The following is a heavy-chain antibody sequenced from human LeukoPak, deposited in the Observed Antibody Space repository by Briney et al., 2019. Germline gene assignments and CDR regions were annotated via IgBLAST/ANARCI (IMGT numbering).Heavy chain of an antibody. CDR3: ALNTISMVRGLPPNYYYYMDV. Sequence: ASVKVSCXVSGYTLTVLSMHWVRQAPGKGLEWMEGFDPEDGETIYAQKFQGRVTMTEDTSTDTAYMELSSLRSEDTAVYYCALNTISMVRGLPPNYYYYMDVWGKGTTVTVSS. CDR1: GYTLTVLS. D-gene: IGHD3-10*01. CDR2: FDPEDGET. V-gene: IGHV1-24*01. J-gene: IGHJ6*03.